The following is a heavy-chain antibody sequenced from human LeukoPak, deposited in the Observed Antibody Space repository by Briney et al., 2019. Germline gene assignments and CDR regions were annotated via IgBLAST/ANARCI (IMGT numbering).Heavy chain of an antibody. CDR2: IRYDGSNK. D-gene: IGHD2-21*01. CDR1: GFTFSSYG. Sequence: GGSLRLSCAASGFTFSSYGMHWVRQAPGKGLEWVSFIRYDGSNKYYADSVKGRFTISRDNSKNTLYLQMNSLRAEDTAVYYCAKSPCGGACYFGFDYWGQGTLVTVSS. J-gene: IGHJ4*02. V-gene: IGHV3-30*02. CDR3: AKSPCGGACYFGFDY.